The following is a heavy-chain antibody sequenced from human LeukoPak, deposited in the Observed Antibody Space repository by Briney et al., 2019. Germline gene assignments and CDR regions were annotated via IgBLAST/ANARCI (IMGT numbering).Heavy chain of an antibody. CDR2: IKQDGSEK. CDR1: GFTFSSYW. Sequence: GGSLRLSCAASGFTFSSYWMSWVRQAPGKGLEWVANIKQDGSEKYYVDSVKGRFTISRDNAKNSLYLQMNSLRAKDTAVYYYAREGKMATNFDYWGQGTLVTVSS. D-gene: IGHD5-24*01. J-gene: IGHJ4*02. V-gene: IGHV3-7*01. CDR3: AREGKMATNFDY.